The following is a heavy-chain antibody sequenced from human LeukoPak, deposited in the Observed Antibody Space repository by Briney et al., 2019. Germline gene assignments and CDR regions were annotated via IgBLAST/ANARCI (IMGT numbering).Heavy chain of an antibody. CDR3: ARAPSRYGSGSYYGFDY. CDR1: GYTFTGYY. CDR2: INPNSGGT. V-gene: IGHV1-2*02. J-gene: IGHJ4*02. Sequence: ASVKVSCKASGYTFTGYYMHWVRQAPGQGLEWMGWINPNSGGTNYAQKFQGRVTMTRDTSISTAYMELSRLRSDDTAVYYCARAPSRYGSGSYYGFDYWGQGTLVTVSS. D-gene: IGHD3-10*01.